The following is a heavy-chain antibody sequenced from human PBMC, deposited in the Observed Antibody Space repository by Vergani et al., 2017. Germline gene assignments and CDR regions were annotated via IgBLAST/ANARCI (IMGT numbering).Heavy chain of an antibody. J-gene: IGHJ3*02. CDR1: GFTFDDYA. D-gene: IGHD3-16*01. V-gene: IGHV3-9*01. CDR2: ISWNRGSI. CDR3: AKGGAQGDDAFDI. Sequence: EVQLVESGGGLVQPGRSLSLSCAASGFTFDDYAMHWVRQAPGKGLEWVSGISWNRGSIGYADSVKGRVTISRDNAKNSLYLQMNSLRAEDTALYYCAKGGAQGDDAFDIWGQGTMVTVSS.